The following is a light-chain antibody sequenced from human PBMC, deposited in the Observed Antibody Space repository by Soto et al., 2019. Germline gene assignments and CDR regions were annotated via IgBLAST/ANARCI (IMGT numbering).Light chain of an antibody. CDR2: SNN. Sequence: QSVLTQPPSASGTPGQRVTISCSGSSSNIGSNTVNWCQQLPGTAPKLLIYSNNQRPSGVPDRFSGSKSGTSASLAINGLQSEDEGDYYCAAWYDSLTGYVFGTGTKGTV. J-gene: IGLJ1*01. V-gene: IGLV1-44*01. CDR3: AAWYDSLTGYV. CDR1: SSNIGSNT.